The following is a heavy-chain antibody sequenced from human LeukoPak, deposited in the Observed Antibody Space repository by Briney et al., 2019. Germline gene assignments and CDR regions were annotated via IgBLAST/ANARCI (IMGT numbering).Heavy chain of an antibody. J-gene: IGHJ4*02. CDR3: ARLRYYFDY. CDR1: GGSISSYY. CDR2: IYYSGST. V-gene: IGHV4-59*08. Sequence: PPETLSLTCTVSGGSISSYYWSWIRQPPGKGLEWIGYIYYSGSTNYNPSLKSRVTISVDTSKNQFSLKLSSVTAADTAVYYCARLRYYFDYWGQGTLVTVSS.